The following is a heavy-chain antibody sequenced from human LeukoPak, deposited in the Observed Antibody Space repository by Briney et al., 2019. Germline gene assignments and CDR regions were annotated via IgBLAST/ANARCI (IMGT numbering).Heavy chain of an antibody. CDR1: GDSIYSGGFY. J-gene: IGHJ4*02. D-gene: IGHD3-16*01. CDR2: IYYSGTT. CDR3: ARARRLVHDTFFYIDS. Sequence: SETLSLTCTVSGDSIYSGGFYWNWVRQHPGKGLEWIGHIYYSGTTYYNPSLESRLIISVDTSKNEFSLKVSSMTAADTAVYFCARARRLVHDTFFYIDSRGQGTLVTVSS. V-gene: IGHV4-31*03.